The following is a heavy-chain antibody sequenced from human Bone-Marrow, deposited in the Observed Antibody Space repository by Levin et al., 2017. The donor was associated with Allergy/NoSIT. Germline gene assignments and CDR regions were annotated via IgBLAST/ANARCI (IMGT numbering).Heavy chain of an antibody. CDR3: ATRKVFWSGYYEYYFDY. V-gene: IGHV3-23*01. CDR1: GITFSSYA. CDR2: ISGSGGSA. D-gene: IGHD3-3*01. Sequence: PGGSLRLSCAASGITFSSYAMSWVRQAPGKGLEWVSGISGSGGSAYYADSVKGRVTISRDNSKNTLYLQMNSLRAEDTAVYYCATRKVFWSGYYEYYFDYWGQGTLVTVSS. J-gene: IGHJ4*02.